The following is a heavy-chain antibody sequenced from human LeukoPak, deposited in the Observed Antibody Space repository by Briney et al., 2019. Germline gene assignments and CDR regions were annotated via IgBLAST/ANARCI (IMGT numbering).Heavy chain of an antibody. CDR3: ARAVTMVRGVIHEGRDAFDI. V-gene: IGHV1-8*01. D-gene: IGHD3-10*01. J-gene: IGHJ3*02. CDR2: MNPNSGNT. CDR1: GYTFTSYD. Sequence: ASVKVSCKASGYTFTSYDINWVRQATGQGLEWMGWMNPNSGNTGYAQKFQGRVTMTRNTSISTAYMELSSLRSEDTAVYYCARAVTMVRGVIHEGRDAFDIWGQGTMVTVSS.